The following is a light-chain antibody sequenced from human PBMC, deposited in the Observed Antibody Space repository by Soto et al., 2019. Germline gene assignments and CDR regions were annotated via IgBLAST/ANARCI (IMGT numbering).Light chain of an antibody. V-gene: IGKV1-5*03. J-gene: IGKJ2*01. CDR1: QSISSW. CDR3: QQYSSSWYT. CDR2: KAS. Sequence: DLQMTQSPSTLSASVGDRVSITCRASQSISSWLAWYQQKPGKAPKLLIYKASSLESGVPSRFSGSVSGTEFTLTIISLQPDDFATYYCQQYSSSWYTFGQGTKLEIK.